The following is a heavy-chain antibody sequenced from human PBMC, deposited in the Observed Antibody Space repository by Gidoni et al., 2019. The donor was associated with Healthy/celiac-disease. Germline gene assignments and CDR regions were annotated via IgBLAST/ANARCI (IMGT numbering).Heavy chain of an antibody. D-gene: IGHD2-2*01. J-gene: IGHJ6*02. CDR2: ISYDGSNK. Sequence: QVQLVESGGGVVQPGRSLRLSFAASAFTFSISAMHWFRQAPGKGLEWVAVISYDGSNKYYADSVKGRFTISRDNSKNTLYLQMNSLRAEDTAVYYCARSCSSTSCYFGYYYYYGMDVWGQGTTVTVSS. CDR1: AFTFSISA. CDR3: ARSCSSTSCYFGYYYYYGMDV. V-gene: IGHV3-30-3*01.